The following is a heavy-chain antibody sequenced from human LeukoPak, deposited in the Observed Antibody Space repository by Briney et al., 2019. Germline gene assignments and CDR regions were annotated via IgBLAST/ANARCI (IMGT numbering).Heavy chain of an antibody. Sequence: GGSLRLTCPASGLTNSSPNWCWVRQAPGKGLEWVSSISSSSSYIYYADSVKGRFTISRDNAKNSLYLQTNSLRGEDTAVYYCARDRMDNSGYALASYCPFDYWGQGTMVTVSS. V-gene: IGHV3-21*01. CDR2: ISSSSSYI. J-gene: IGHJ4*03. CDR1: GLTNSSPN. D-gene: IGHD3-22*01. CDR3: ARDRMDNSGYALASYCPFDY.